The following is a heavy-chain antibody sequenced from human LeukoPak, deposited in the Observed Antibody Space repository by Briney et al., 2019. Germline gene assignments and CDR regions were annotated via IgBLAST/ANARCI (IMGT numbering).Heavy chain of an antibody. J-gene: IGHJ5*02. V-gene: IGHV4-59*01. D-gene: IGHD3-3*01. CDR1: GFTFDDYA. CDR2: IYYSGST. Sequence: GSLRLSCAASGFTFDDYAMHWVRQPPGKGLEWIGYIYYSGSTNYNPSLKSRVTISVDTSKNQFSLKLSSVAAADTAVYYCAREERDFWSGYPGFDPWGQGTLVTVSS. CDR3: AREERDFWSGYPGFDP.